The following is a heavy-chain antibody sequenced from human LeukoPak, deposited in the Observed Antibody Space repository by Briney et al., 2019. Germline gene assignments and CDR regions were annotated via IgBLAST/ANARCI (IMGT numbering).Heavy chain of an antibody. CDR3: GRRIFYYYGLGTYPARFDY. V-gene: IGHV4-30-4*01. J-gene: IGHJ4*02. Sequence: PSETLSLTCTVSGGSIRTGDYYWSWLPQPPGKGLEWIVNIYFSGDTSYNPSLKSRLTISLDTSKNQFSLTLTSVTAADTAFYFCGRRIFYYYGLGTYPARFDYWGQGILDTVSS. D-gene: IGHD3-10*01. CDR1: GGSIRTGDYY. CDR2: IYFSGDT.